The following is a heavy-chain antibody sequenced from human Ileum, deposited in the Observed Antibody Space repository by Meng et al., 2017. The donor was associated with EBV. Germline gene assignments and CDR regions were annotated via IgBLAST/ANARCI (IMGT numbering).Heavy chain of an antibody. D-gene: IGHD3-10*01. CDR1: GGSISSSNL. CDR2: IYYSGST. Sequence: QVQLQESGPGLVKPSGTLSLTCAVSGGSISSSNLWNWVRQPPGKGLEWIGEIYYSGSTIYNPSLKSRVTISVDKSKNLFSLKLSSVTAADTAVYYCARGYGSGRDYFDYWGQGTLVTVAS. CDR3: ARGYGSGRDYFDY. V-gene: IGHV4-4*02. J-gene: IGHJ4*02.